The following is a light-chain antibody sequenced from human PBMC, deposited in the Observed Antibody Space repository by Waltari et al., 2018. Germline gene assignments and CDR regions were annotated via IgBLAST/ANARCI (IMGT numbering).Light chain of an antibody. V-gene: IGKV2-30*02. CDR1: QSHVHGERDTY. CDR2: KVS. Sequence: DVVMTQSPLSLHVTLGPPSCISCRSSQSHVHGERDTYLGWLQQSPGESPRRLIYKVSNRDAGVPDRFSGSGSGTDFTLNISRVEADDIAIYYCMQGTQWPRSFGQGTKVEIE. J-gene: IGKJ1*01. CDR3: MQGTQWPRS.